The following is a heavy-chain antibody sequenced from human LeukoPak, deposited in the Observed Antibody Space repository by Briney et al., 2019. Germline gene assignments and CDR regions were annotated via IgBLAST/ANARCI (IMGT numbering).Heavy chain of an antibody. V-gene: IGHV3-7*01. CDR3: ATSVTGNLYYFDY. CDR2: IKQDGSER. J-gene: IGHJ4*02. Sequence: GGSLRLSCAASGFSFSTHWMSWVRQAPGKGLEWVANIKQDGSERYYVDSVKGRFTISRDNAKNLLYLQMNSLRAEDTAVYYCATSVTGNLYYFDYWGQETLVTVSS. CDR1: GFSFSTHW. D-gene: IGHD3-9*01.